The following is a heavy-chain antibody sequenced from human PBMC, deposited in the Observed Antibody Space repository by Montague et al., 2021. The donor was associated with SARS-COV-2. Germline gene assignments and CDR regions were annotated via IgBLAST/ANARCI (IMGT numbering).Heavy chain of an antibody. CDR1: GGSFSGHY. V-gene: IGHV4-34*01. CDR3: ARWDHQTLTLIGLRGKSASDY. D-gene: IGHD4-23*01. J-gene: IGHJ4*02. CDR2: INHRGTT. Sequence: SETLSLTCAVYGGSFSGHYWTWIRQSPGKGLEWIAEINHRGTTNYNFNPSLRSRVTTSVDTSKSQFSLKSSSVTAADTGVYYGARWDHQTLTLIGLRGKSASDYWGQGTLVTVSS.